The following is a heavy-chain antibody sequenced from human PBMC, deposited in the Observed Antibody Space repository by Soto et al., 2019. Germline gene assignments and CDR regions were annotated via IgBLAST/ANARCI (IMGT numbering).Heavy chain of an antibody. CDR1: GGSISTVGHY. D-gene: IGHD2-2*01. J-gene: IGHJ5*02. CDR3: ARDSRTGCSSTDCYMS. CDR2: IYHTGST. Sequence: PSETLSLTCSVSGGSISTVGHYWTWIRQPPGKGLEWIGSIYHTGSTYYSKSLRSRLTMSVDTSKSQFSLRLSSVTAADTATYYCARDSRTGCSSTDCYMSWGRGILVTVS. V-gene: IGHV4-31*03.